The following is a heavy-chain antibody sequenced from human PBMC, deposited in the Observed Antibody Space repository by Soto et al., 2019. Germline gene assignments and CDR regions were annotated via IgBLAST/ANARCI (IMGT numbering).Heavy chain of an antibody. CDR2: ISSSSSTI. CDR1: GFTFSSYS. V-gene: IGHV3-48*02. J-gene: IGHJ4*02. D-gene: IGHD5-12*01. Sequence: GGSLRLSCGASGFTFSSYSMNWVRQAPGKGLEWISYISSSSSTIFYADSVKGRFTISRDNDKNSLYLQMNNLRDEDTAVYFCAREGRYSGSDYFDYWGQGXLVTVSS. CDR3: AREGRYSGSDYFDY.